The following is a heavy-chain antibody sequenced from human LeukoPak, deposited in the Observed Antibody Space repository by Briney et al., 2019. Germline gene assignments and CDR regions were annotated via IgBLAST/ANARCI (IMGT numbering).Heavy chain of an antibody. CDR1: GYTFTSYG. CDR2: ISAYNGNT. J-gene: IGHJ6*02. CDR3: ASYSSWYVYYGMDV. D-gene: IGHD6-13*01. Sequence: ASVKVSCKASGYTFTSYGISWVRQAPGQGLEWMGWISAYNGNTNYAQKLQGRVTMTTDTSTSTAYMELRSLRSDDTAVYYCASYSSWYVYYGMDVWGQGTTVTVSS. V-gene: IGHV1-18*01.